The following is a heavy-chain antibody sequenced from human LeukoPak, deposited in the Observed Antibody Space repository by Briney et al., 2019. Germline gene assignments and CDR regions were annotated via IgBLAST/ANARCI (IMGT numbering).Heavy chain of an antibody. J-gene: IGHJ4*02. Sequence: PGGSLRLSCAASGFTFSSDAMSWVRQAPGKGLEWVSVIDRSGGSTWYADSVKGRFTISRDNSENTLYLQMNSLRAEDTAVYYCASQSEYSSSPTGYWGQGTLVTVSS. CDR1: GFTFSSDA. V-gene: IGHV3-23*01. CDR2: IDRSGGST. D-gene: IGHD6-6*01. CDR3: ASQSEYSSSPTGY.